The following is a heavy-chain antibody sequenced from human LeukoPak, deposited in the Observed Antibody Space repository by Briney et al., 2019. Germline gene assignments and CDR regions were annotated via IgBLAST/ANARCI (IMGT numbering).Heavy chain of an antibody. D-gene: IGHD2-21*01. CDR3: ITPLPYSAQ. J-gene: IGHJ4*02. CDR1: GFTFSSYA. Sequence: GGSLRLSCAASGFTFSSYAMNWVRQAPGKGLEWVGRIKPKTDGETTEYAAPVKGRFSISRDDSKNMLCLQMNSLKTEDTAVYYCITPLPYSAQGGQGTLVTVSS. CDR2: IKPKTDGETT. V-gene: IGHV3-15*07.